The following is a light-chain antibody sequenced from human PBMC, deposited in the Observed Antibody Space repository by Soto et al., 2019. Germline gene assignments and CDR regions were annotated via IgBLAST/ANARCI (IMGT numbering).Light chain of an antibody. CDR2: GAT. J-gene: IGKJ1*01. CDR3: QQYNSYWT. Sequence: EIVLTQSPATLYVSPGGRATLSCRASQNVMYNLAWYQQKPGQAPRLLVYGATTRATDAPPRFRGSGSGTEFSLTISSLQSEDFATYYCQQYNSYWTFGQGTKVEIK. V-gene: IGKV3-15*01. CDR1: QNVMYN.